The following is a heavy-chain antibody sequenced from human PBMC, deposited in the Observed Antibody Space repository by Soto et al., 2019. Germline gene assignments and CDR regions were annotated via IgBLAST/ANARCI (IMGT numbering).Heavy chain of an antibody. CDR1: GFSVRTSG. CDR2: IWNDGNNK. V-gene: IGHV3-33*01. J-gene: IGHJ3*01. CDR3: ARDDNLQGNAFDV. D-gene: IGHD3-10*01. Sequence: QVQLVESGGGVVQPERSLRLSCAASGFSVRTSGMHWVRQAPGKGLEWVALIWNDGNNKVYADSVKGRFTISNDNSQNMIYLQMDSLRGEDTALYYCARDDNLQGNAFDVWGQGTMVTVSS.